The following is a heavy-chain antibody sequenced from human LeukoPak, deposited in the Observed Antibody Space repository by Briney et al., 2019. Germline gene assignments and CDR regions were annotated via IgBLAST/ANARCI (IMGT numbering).Heavy chain of an antibody. CDR3: ARGPPGYCSGGSCYFVANYMDV. V-gene: IGHV3-11*01. CDR1: GFSFSDYY. J-gene: IGHJ6*03. D-gene: IGHD2-15*01. Sequence: GGSLRLSCAASGFSFSDYYMTWIRQAPGKGLEWVSYISSSGSTIHYGDSVKSRVTIPRDNTKNSLFLQMNSLRAEDAAVYYCARGPPGYCSGGSCYFVANYMDVWGKGTTVTVSS. CDR2: ISSSGSTI.